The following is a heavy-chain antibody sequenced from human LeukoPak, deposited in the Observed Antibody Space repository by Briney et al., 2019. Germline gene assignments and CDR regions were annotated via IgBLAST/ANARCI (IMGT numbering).Heavy chain of an antibody. Sequence: PSETLPLTCTVSGGSISGFVWSWIRQPPGEGLDYIGFIYDTGTPTNYNPLLKSRVTLSVDTSKNQFSLNLNSVTAADTAVYYCARLAKGEQWLAYYFDYWGQGALVTVSS. CDR1: GGSISGFV. V-gene: IGHV4-59*08. J-gene: IGHJ4*02. CDR3: ARLAKGEQWLAYYFDY. D-gene: IGHD6-19*01. CDR2: IYDTGTPT.